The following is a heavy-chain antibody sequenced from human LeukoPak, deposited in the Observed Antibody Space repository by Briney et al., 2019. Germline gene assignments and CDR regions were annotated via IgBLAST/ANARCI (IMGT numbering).Heavy chain of an antibody. D-gene: IGHD5-12*01. Sequence: AGRSLRPSCAVSGFTFDDYAMHWVRQTPGKGLEWVSGISWNSANIDYGDSVRGRFTISRDNAKNSLYLQMNNVRPEDTALYYCAKDRGGYDLAALGDWGQGTLVTVSS. CDR1: GFTFDDYA. CDR3: AKDRGGYDLAALGD. V-gene: IGHV3-9*01. J-gene: IGHJ4*02. CDR2: ISWNSANI.